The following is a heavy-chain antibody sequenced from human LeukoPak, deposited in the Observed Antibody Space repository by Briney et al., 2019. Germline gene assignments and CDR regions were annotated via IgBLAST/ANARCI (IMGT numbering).Heavy chain of an antibody. V-gene: IGHV6-1*01. Sequence: SQTLSLTCAISGDSVSSNSAALNWIRQSPSRGLEWLGRTYYRSKWYNDYAVSVKSRITINPDTSKNQFSLQLNSVTPEDTAVYYCARDRQQLAPLYYYYGMDVWGQGTTVTVSS. D-gene: IGHD6-13*01. J-gene: IGHJ6*02. CDR2: TYYRSKWYN. CDR3: ARDRQQLAPLYYYYGMDV. CDR1: GDSVSSNSAA.